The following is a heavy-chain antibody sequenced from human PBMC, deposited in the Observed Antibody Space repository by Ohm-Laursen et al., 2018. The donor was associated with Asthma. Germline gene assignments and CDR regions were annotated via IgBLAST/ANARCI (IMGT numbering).Heavy chain of an antibody. CDR1: GFTFSSYA. CDR3: AGDSVYQPVDFYYGMDV. V-gene: IGHV3-30-3*01. J-gene: IGHJ6*02. Sequence: SLRLSCTASGFTFSSYAMHWVRQAPGKGLERVAVGGSYYDGGLKYYADSVNGRFTVSRDDSKNTLYLQMNSLRGEDTAVYYCAGDSVYQPVDFYYGMDVWGQGTTVTVS. CDR2: GGSYYDGGLK. D-gene: IGHD2-2*01.